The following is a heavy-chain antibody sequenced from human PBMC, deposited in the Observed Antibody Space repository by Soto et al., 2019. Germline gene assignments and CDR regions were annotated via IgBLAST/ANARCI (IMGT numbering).Heavy chain of an antibody. V-gene: IGHV3-23*01. CDR2: ISGSGGST. CDR3: AKRYYRDDIVVVPAAKGGAAFDP. CDR1: GFTFSSYA. J-gene: IGHJ5*02. Sequence: GGSLRLSCAASGFTFSSYAMSWVRQAPGKGLEWVSAISGSGGSTYYADSVKGRFTISRDNSKNTLYLQMNSLRAEDTAVYYCAKRYYRDDIVVVPAAKGGAAFDPWGQGTLVTVSS. D-gene: IGHD2-2*01.